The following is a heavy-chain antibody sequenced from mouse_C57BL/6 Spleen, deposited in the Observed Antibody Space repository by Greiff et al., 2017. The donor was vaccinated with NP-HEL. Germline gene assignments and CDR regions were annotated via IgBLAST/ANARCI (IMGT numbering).Heavy chain of an antibody. Sequence: EVKLLESGAELVKPGDSVKLSCTASGFNIKDYYMHWVKQRTEQGLAWIGRIDPEDGETKYAPKFQGKATITTDTPSNTAYLQLSSLTSEDTAVYYCARSRSNGIPYFDYWGQGTTLTVSS. J-gene: IGHJ2*01. CDR1: GFNIKDYY. CDR2: IDPEDGET. D-gene: IGHD2-5*01. V-gene: IGHV14-2*01. CDR3: ARSRSNGIPYFDY.